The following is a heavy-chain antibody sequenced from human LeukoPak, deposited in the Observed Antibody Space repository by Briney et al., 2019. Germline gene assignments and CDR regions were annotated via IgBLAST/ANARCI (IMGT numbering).Heavy chain of an antibody. CDR1: GYTFTGYY. Sequence: ASVKVSCKASGYTFTGYYVHWVRQAPGQGLEWMGWINPNSGGTNYAQKFQGRVTMTRDTSISTAYMELSRLRSDDTAVYYCARVQWGSSWRGGFDYWGQGTLVTVSS. J-gene: IGHJ4*02. CDR3: ARVQWGSSWRGGFDY. CDR2: INPNSGGT. V-gene: IGHV1-2*02. D-gene: IGHD6-13*01.